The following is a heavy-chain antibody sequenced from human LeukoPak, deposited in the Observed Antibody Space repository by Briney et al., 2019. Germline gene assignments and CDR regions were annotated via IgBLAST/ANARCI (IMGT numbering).Heavy chain of an antibody. CDR1: GGSISSYY. Sequence: SETLSLTCTVSGGSISSYYWSWIRQPPGQGLEWIGYIYYSGSTNYNPSLKSRVTISVDTSKNQFSLKLSSVTAADTAVYYCARAIAAASPNWFDPWGQGTLVTVSS. V-gene: IGHV4-59*01. CDR3: ARAIAAASPNWFDP. D-gene: IGHD6-13*01. CDR2: IYYSGST. J-gene: IGHJ5*02.